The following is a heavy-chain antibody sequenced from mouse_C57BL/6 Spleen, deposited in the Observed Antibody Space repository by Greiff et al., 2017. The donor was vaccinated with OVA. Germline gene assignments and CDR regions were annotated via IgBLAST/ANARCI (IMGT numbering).Heavy chain of an antibody. CDR2: IDPEDGET. V-gene: IGHV14-2*01. J-gene: IGHJ2*01. D-gene: IGHD2-4*01. CDR1: GFNIKDYY. Sequence: VHVKQSGAELVKPGASVKLSCTASGFNIKDYYMHWVKQRTEQGLEWIGRIDPEDGETKYAPKFQGKATITADTSSNTAYLQLSSLTSEDTAVYYCARTLMISPYFDYWGQGTTLTVSS. CDR3: ARTLMISPYFDY.